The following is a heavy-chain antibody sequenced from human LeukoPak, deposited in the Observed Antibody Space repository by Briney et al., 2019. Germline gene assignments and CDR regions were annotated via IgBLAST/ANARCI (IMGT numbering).Heavy chain of an antibody. V-gene: IGHV1-24*01. CDR3: ATVRAAAGTLNAFDI. CDR1: GYTLTELS. J-gene: IGHJ3*02. CDR2: FDPEDGET. D-gene: IGHD6-13*01. Sequence: ASVKVSCKVSGYTLTELSMHWVRQAPGEGLEWMGGFDPEDGETIYAQKFQGRVTMTEDTSTDTAYMELSSLRSEDTAVYYCATVRAAAGTLNAFDIWGQGTMVTVSS.